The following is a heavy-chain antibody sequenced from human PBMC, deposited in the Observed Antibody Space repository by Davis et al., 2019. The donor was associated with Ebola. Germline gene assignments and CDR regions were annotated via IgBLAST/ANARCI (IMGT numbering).Heavy chain of an antibody. CDR1: GYRFTAYW. D-gene: IGHD2-2*01. V-gene: IGHV5-10-1*01. Sequence: GGSLRLFCEGSGYRFTAYWINWVRQMPGKGLEWMGYIDPRDSHTNYSPAFQGHVSFSVDKSIGTAYLHLSSLKASDTAMYYCARRYSLPEGWLDPWGQGTLVTVSS. CDR3: ARRYSLPEGWLDP. CDR2: IDPRDSHT. J-gene: IGHJ5*02.